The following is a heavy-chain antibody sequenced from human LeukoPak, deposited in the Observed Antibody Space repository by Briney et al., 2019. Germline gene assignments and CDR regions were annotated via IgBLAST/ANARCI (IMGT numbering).Heavy chain of an antibody. CDR1: GFTFSSYS. CDR3: AKDKGQLLWFGELWPSYFDY. J-gene: IGHJ4*02. CDR2: ISSSSSYI. V-gene: IGHV3-21*01. D-gene: IGHD3-10*01. Sequence: GGSLRLSCAASGFTFSSYSMNWVRQAPGKGLGWVSSISSSSSYIYYADSVKGRFTISRDNAKNSLYLQMNSLRAEDTAVYYCAKDKGQLLWFGELWPSYFDYWGQGTLVTVSS.